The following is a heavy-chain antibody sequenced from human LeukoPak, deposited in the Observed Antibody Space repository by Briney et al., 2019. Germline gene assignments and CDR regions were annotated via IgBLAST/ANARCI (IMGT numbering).Heavy chain of an antibody. Sequence: PGGSLRLSCAASGFTFSDYGMHWVRQAPGKGLEWVAFIRYDGSNKYYADSVKGRFTISRYNSKNTLYLQMNSLRAEDTAVYYCTALKMIIEAAGTGADWGQGTLVTVSS. CDR3: TALKMIIEAAGTGAD. V-gene: IGHV3-30*02. J-gene: IGHJ4*02. D-gene: IGHD6-13*01. CDR1: GFTFSDYG. CDR2: IRYDGSNK.